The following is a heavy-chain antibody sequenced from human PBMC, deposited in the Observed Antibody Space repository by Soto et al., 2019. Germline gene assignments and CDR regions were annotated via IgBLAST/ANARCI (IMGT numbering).Heavy chain of an antibody. CDR1: GFTFDDYA. V-gene: IGHV3-23*01. Sequence: GGSLRLSCAASGFTFDDYAMHWVRQVPGKGLEWVSAISGSGGSTYYADSVKGRFTISRDNSKNTLYLQMNSLRAEDTAVYYCAKDRHPYSSGWYYGYWGQGTLVTVSS. CDR2: ISGSGGST. D-gene: IGHD6-19*01. CDR3: AKDRHPYSSGWYYGY. J-gene: IGHJ4*02.